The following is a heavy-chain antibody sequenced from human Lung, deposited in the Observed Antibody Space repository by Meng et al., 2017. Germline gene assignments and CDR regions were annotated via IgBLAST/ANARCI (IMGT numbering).Heavy chain of an antibody. Sequence: QGQVVQSGVEGKKPGASVKVSCKASGYTVAAYWIQWVRQAPGQGLEWMGRIDPKSDNTHYAQKFQGRVTMTRDTSISTAYMELSGLRSDDTAVYYCARDEDISAAGYLLGDFWGQGTLVTVSS. CDR3: ARDEDISAAGYLLGDF. D-gene: IGHD6-13*01. CDR1: GYTVAAYW. V-gene: IGHV1-2*06. J-gene: IGHJ4*02. CDR2: IDPKSDNT.